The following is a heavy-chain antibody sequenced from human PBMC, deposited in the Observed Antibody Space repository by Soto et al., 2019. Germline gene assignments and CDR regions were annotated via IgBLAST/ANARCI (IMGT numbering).Heavy chain of an antibody. V-gene: IGHV1-18*01. J-gene: IGHJ6*03. CDR1: GYTFTTYG. CDR3: ARALSMAQYYYYMDV. CDR2: ISPYNGDT. Sequence: ASVKVSCKASGYTFTTYGISWVRQAPGQGLEWMGWISPYNGDTHYAERFQGRLTMTTDTSATSAYMELRTLSSDDRAVYFCARALSMAQYYYYMDVWGTGTMVTVSS.